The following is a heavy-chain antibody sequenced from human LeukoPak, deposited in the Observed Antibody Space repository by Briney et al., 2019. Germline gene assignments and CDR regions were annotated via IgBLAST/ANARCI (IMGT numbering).Heavy chain of an antibody. CDR1: GFTFSSYW. V-gene: IGHV3-7*01. D-gene: IGHD6-13*01. CDR3: AAALGSSSWYEDY. Sequence: GGSLRLSCAASGFTFSSYWMSWVRQAPGKGLEWVANIKQDGSEKYYVDSVKGRFTISRDNAKNSLYLQMNSLRAEDTAVYYCAAALGSSSWYEDYWGQGTLVTVSS. J-gene: IGHJ4*02. CDR2: IKQDGSEK.